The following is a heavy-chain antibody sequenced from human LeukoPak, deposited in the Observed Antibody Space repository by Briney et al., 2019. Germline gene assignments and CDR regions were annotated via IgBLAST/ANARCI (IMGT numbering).Heavy chain of an antibody. CDR3: ARDLGLGAFDI. Sequence: GASVKVSCKASGYTFTSHYMHWVRQAPGQGLEWMGIINPSGGSTSYAQKFQGRVTMTRDTSTSTVYMELSSLRSEDTAVYYCARDLGLGAFDIWGQGTMVTVSS. V-gene: IGHV1-46*01. CDR2: INPSGGST. D-gene: IGHD3/OR15-3a*01. J-gene: IGHJ3*02. CDR1: GYTFTSHY.